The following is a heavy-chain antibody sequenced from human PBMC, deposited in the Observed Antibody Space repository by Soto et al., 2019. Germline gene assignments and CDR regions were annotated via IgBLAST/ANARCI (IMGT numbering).Heavy chain of an antibody. CDR1: GYTFTSYD. V-gene: IGHV1-8*02. Sequence: QVQLVQSGAEVKKPGASVKVSCKASGYTFTSYDINLVRQATGQGLEWMGWMNPNSGNTGYAQKFQDRVTMTNNISISTAYMELSRLRSDDTAVYHCARGLSQGWFDPWGQGTLVTVSS. CDR3: ARGLSQGWFDP. J-gene: IGHJ5*02. CDR2: MNPNSGNT.